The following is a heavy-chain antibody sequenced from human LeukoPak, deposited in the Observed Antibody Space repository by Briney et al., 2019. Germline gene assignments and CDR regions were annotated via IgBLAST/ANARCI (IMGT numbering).Heavy chain of an antibody. V-gene: IGHV3-43*02. CDR3: AKDRYRWYVGHSLGPDY. J-gene: IGHJ4*02. CDR2: ISGDGGST. Sequence: GGSLRLSCAASGFTFDDYAMHWVRQAPGKGLEWVSLISGDGGSTYYADSVKGRFTISRDDSKNTLYLQMNSLRPEDTAVYYCAKDRYRWYVGHSLGPDYWGQGTLVTVSS. D-gene: IGHD5-18*01. CDR1: GFTFDDYA.